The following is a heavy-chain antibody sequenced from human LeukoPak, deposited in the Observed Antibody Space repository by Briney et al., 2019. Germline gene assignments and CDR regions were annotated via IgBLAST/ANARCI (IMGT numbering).Heavy chain of an antibody. CDR2: INPNSGGT. J-gene: IGHJ4*02. CDR1: GYTFTGYY. CDR3: AIRIVGATGLDY. Sequence: ASVKVSCKASGYTFTGYYMHWVRQAPGQGLEWMGWINPNSGGTNYAQKFQGRVTMTRDTSISTAYMELSRLRSEDTAVYYCAIRIVGATGLDYWGQGTLVTVSS. D-gene: IGHD1-26*01. V-gene: IGHV1-2*02.